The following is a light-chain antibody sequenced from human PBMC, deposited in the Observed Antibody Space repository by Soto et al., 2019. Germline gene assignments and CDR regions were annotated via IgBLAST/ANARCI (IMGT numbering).Light chain of an antibody. CDR3: QQSYSTPA. CDR2: AXF. CDR1: QSISSY. J-gene: IGKJ1*01. Sequence: DIQMTQSPSSLSASVGDRVTITCRASQSISSYLNWYQQKPGKXXXXXXXAXFSLQSGVPSRFSGSGSGTDFTLTISSLQPEDFATYYCQQSYSTPAFGQGTKVDIK. V-gene: IGKV1-39*01.